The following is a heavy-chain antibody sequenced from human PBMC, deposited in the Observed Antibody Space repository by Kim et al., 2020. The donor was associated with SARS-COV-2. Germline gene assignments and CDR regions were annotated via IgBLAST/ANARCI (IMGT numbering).Heavy chain of an antibody. CDR3: ARAYGIYTWNVDRGTYY. Sequence: GGSLRLSCAASGFTFSSYGMHWVRQAPGKGLEWVAAIWYDGSNTYYADSVRGRFTISRDNSKKTVYLQMNSLRAEDTAVYYCARAYGIYTWNVDRGTYY. V-gene: IGHV3-33*01. D-gene: IGHD1-20*01. CDR2: IWYDGSNT. CDR1: GFTFSSYG. J-gene: IGHJ6*01.